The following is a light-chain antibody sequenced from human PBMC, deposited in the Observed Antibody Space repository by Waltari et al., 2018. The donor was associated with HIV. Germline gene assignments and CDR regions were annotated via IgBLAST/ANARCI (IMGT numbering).Light chain of an antibody. CDR3: MQSLQTLYS. Sequence: DILMTQSPLSLPVTHGESASISCKAGQSPLQSDGNNHLDWYLQKAGQSPQLLIYLSSNLAGGVPDRFSGSGSGTDFTLNISRVEVEDVGVYYCMQSLQTLYSFGQGTKLEIK. V-gene: IGKV2-28*01. J-gene: IGKJ2*01. CDR1: QSPLQSDGNNH. CDR2: LSS.